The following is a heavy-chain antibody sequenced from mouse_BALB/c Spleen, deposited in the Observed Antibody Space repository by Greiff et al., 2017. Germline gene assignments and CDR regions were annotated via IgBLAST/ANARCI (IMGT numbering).Heavy chain of an antibody. CDR1: GYTFTDYY. J-gene: IGHJ3*01. CDR2: IYPGSGNT. CDR3: ARSRSPYYGSSQFAD. V-gene: IGHV1-77*01. Sequence: VQRVESGAELARPGASVKLSCKASGYTFTDYYINWVKQRTGQGLEWIGEIYPGSGNTYYNEKFKGKATLTADKSSSTAYMQLSILTSEDSAVYFCARSRSPYYGSSQFADWGQGTLVTVSA. D-gene: IGHD1-1*01.